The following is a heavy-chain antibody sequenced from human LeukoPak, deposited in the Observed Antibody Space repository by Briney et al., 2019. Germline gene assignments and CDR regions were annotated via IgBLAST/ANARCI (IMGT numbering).Heavy chain of an antibody. CDR1: GGTFSSYA. V-gene: IGHV1-69*06. CDR3: ARDLVARAYYYDSSGSEKYYYYYMDV. D-gene: IGHD3-22*01. J-gene: IGHJ6*03. Sequence: SVKVSCKASGGTFSSYAISWVRQAPGQGLEWMGGIIPIFGTANYAQKFQGRVTITADKSTSTAYMELSSLRSEDTAVYYCARDLVARAYYYDSSGSEKYYYYYMDVWDKGTTVTVSS. CDR2: IIPIFGTA.